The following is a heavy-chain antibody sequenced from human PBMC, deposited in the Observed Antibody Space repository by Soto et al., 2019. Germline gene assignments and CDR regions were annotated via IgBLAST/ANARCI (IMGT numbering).Heavy chain of an antibody. V-gene: IGHV3-48*02. CDR1: GFTFNIYS. D-gene: IGHD6-19*01. Sequence: EVQLVESGGDLVQRGGSLRLSCAASGFTFNIYSMNWVRQAPGKGLEWFSYITSDTKTIKYADSVKGRFTISRDNAKNSVYLKLNSVRDEDPAVYYCARSVEGHFDYWGQGSVVTVSS. J-gene: IGHJ4*02. CDR2: ITSDTKTI. CDR3: ARSVEGHFDY.